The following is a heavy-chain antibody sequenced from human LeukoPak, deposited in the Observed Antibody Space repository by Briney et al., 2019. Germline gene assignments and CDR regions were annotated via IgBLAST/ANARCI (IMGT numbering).Heavy chain of an antibody. J-gene: IGHJ4*02. D-gene: IGHD6-13*01. Sequence: PGGSLRLSCAASGFTFSSYAMSWVRQAPGKGLEWVSAISGSGGSTYYADSVKGRFTISRDNSKNTLYLQMNSLRAEDTAVYYCARSREQLDSFDYWGQGTLVTVSS. CDR3: ARSREQLDSFDY. V-gene: IGHV3-23*01. CDR1: GFTFSSYA. CDR2: ISGSGGST.